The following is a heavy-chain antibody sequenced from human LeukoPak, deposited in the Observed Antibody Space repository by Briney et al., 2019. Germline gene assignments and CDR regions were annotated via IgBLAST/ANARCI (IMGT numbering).Heavy chain of an antibody. CDR1: GYTFTSYG. Sequence: EASVKVSCKASGYTFTSYGISWVRQAPGQGLEWMGWISAYNGNTNYAQKLQGRVTMTTDTSTSTAYTELRSLRSDDTAVYYYARDHYDFWSGYFGVYYYYYVDVWGKGTTVTVSS. J-gene: IGHJ6*03. V-gene: IGHV1-18*01. D-gene: IGHD3-3*01. CDR2: ISAYNGNT. CDR3: ARDHYDFWSGYFGVYYYYYVDV.